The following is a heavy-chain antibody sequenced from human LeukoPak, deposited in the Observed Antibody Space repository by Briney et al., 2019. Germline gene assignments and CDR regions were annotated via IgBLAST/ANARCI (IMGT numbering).Heavy chain of an antibody. Sequence: PGGSLRLSCAASGFTFSNNWMHRVRQAPGKGLVWVSRINPDGRRTDYADSVKGRFTISRDNAKNTLCLQMNSLRVEDTAVYYCAREVEEVPTAMGVYYYYFMDVWGKGTTVTVSS. CDR1: GFTFSNNW. CDR2: INPDGRRT. CDR3: AREVEEVPTAMGVYYYYFMDV. J-gene: IGHJ6*03. V-gene: IGHV3-74*01. D-gene: IGHD2-2*01.